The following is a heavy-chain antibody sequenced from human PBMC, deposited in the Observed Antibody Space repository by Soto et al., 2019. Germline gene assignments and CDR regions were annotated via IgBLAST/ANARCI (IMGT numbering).Heavy chain of an antibody. V-gene: IGHV3-23*01. Sequence: VQVLESGGGLVQPGDSLRLSCAASGFTFRNYAIAWVRQAPGKGLEWVSVITGSGAGIYYADSVKGRFTISRDNSRDTAYLQMNRLRGEDTAVYYCAKHRSGSLSGWGQGTLVTVSS. J-gene: IGHJ4*02. CDR2: ITGSGAGI. CDR3: AKHRSGSLSG. CDR1: GFTFRNYA. D-gene: IGHD1-26*01.